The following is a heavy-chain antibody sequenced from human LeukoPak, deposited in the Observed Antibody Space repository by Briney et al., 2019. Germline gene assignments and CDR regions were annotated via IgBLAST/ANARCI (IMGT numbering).Heavy chain of an antibody. D-gene: IGHD3-3*01. V-gene: IGHV3-48*01. CDR1: GFTFSSYS. CDR2: ISSSSSTI. Sequence: GGSLRLSCAASGFTFSSYSMNWVRQAPGKGLEWVPYISSSSSTIYYADSVKGRFTISRDNAKNSLYLQMNSLRAEDTAVYYCARVVKYYDFWSGYEPLFDYWGQGTLVTVSS. CDR3: ARVVKYYDFWSGYEPLFDY. J-gene: IGHJ4*02.